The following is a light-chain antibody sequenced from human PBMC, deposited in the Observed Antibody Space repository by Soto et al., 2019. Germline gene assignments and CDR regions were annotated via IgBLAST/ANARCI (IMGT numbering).Light chain of an antibody. CDR3: QQSFSIPYT. Sequence: DIQMTQSPSSLSASVGDRVTITCRASQSITSHLNWYRQKPGTAPRLLVYAASTLQSGVPSRFSGSGSGTDFTLTISSLQPEDFATYYCQQSFSIPYTFGQGTKLEIK. CDR2: AAS. V-gene: IGKV1-39*01. CDR1: QSITSH. J-gene: IGKJ2*01.